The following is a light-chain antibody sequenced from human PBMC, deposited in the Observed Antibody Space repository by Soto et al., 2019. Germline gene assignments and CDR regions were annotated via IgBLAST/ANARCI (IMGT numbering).Light chain of an antibody. V-gene: IGKV1-39*01. CDR2: AAS. CDR1: QSISSY. CDR3: QQSDSTLT. Sequence: IQWTQSPSSLSASVGDRVTITCRSSQSISSYLNWYQQKPGKAPKLLIYAASSLQSGVPSRFSGSGSGTDFTLTISSLQPEDFATYYCQQSDSTLTFGGGTKVDIK. J-gene: IGKJ4*01.